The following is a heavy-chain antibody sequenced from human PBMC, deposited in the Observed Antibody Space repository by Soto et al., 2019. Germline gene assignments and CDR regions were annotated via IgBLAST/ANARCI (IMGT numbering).Heavy chain of an antibody. D-gene: IGHD3-16*01. J-gene: IGHJ3*02. CDR3: TKGGYYPLFDI. CDR1: GFPFSSYA. CDR2: ISGSGGRT. Sequence: PVGSLRLSCVASGFPFSSYAMSWVRQTPGKGLEWVSGISGSGGRTYYADSVKGRFTISRDNSNNTLSLQMHILRVEDTAVYFCTKGGYYPLFDIWGQGTMVTVSS. V-gene: IGHV3-23*01.